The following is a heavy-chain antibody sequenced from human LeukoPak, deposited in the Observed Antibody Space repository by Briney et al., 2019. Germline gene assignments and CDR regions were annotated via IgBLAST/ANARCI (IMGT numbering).Heavy chain of an antibody. CDR2: INPDGSST. D-gene: IGHD3-9*01. CDR1: GFTFGTYW. Sequence: PGGSLRLSCGASGFTFGTYWMHWVRQAPGKGLVWVSRINPDGSSTGYADSVRGRFTISRDNAKNTLYLQMNSLRAEDTAVYYCTKDFDAATGYWGQGTLVTVS. V-gene: IGHV3-74*01. J-gene: IGHJ4*02. CDR3: TKDFDAATGY.